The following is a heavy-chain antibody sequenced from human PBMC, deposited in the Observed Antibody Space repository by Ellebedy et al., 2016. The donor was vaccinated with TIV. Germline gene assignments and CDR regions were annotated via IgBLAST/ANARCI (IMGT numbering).Heavy chain of an antibody. V-gene: IGHV6-1*01. CDR1: GDSVSTDIG. Sequence: SETLSLTCVISGDSVSTDIGWNWIRQSPSRGLEWLGRTYYRSKLNNDYAVSLKSRITINPDTSKNQFYLQLNSVIPDDTAVYYCARGWFGSGMGVWGQGTTVTVSS. CDR2: TYYRSKLNN. CDR3: ARGWFGSGMGV. J-gene: IGHJ6*02. D-gene: IGHD3-16*01.